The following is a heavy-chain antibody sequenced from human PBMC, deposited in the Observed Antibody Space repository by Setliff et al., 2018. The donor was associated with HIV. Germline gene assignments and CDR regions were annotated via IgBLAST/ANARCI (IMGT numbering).Heavy chain of an antibody. CDR3: ARDQTGVAAAAFGGGSAWSDEGFDI. Sequence: SVKVSCKTSGGTLSSYVITWVRQAPGQGLEWMGMIIPMYNIPAYAQKFQGRVTFTADESTSTAYMELSSLSSEDTAVYYCARDQTGVAAAAFGGGSAWSDEGFDIWGQGTMVTVSS. J-gene: IGHJ3*02. V-gene: IGHV1-69*13. CDR1: GGTLSSYV. D-gene: IGHD6-13*01. CDR2: IIPMYNIP.